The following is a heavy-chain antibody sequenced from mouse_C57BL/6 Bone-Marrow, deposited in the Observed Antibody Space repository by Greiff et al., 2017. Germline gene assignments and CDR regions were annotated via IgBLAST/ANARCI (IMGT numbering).Heavy chain of an antibody. Sequence: EVKVVESGGGLVQPKGSLKLSCAASGFSFHTYAMNWVRQAPGTGLECVARIRSKSNNYATYYADSVKNRFTISRDDSESMLYLQMNNLKTEDTAMYYSVTHYYGSPHYFDYWGQGTTLTVSS. CDR1: GFSFHTYA. CDR2: IRSKSNNYAT. V-gene: IGHV10-1*01. D-gene: IGHD1-1*01. J-gene: IGHJ2*01. CDR3: VTHYYGSPHYFDY.